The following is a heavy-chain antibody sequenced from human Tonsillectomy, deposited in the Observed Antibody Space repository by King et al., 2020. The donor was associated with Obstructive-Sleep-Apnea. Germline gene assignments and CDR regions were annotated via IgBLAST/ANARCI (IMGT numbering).Heavy chain of an antibody. V-gene: IGHV3-30*04. CDR2: ISYDGKNK. Sequence: VQLVESGGGVVQPGRSLRLSCVASGFTFSNYAMHWVRQAPGKGLEGVAVISYDGKNKYYADSVKGRFTISRDNSKNTLYLQMNSLRAEDTAVYYCARGLSTVWGFDYWGQGILVTVSP. CDR3: ARGLSTVWGFDY. D-gene: IGHD4-17*01. J-gene: IGHJ4*02. CDR1: GFTFSNYA.